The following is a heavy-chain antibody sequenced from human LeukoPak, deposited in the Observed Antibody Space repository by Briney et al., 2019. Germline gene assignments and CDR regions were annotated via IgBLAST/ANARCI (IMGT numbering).Heavy chain of an antibody. CDR1: GFTFTTYA. J-gene: IGHJ5*02. CDR2: ISGGGDST. D-gene: IGHD5-18*01. CDR3: AREGSYGQQQPYNWFDP. Sequence: PGGSLRLSCAASGFTFTTYAMSWVRQAPGKGLEWVSGISGGGDSTYYADSVKGRFTISRDNAKNTLYLQMNSLRAEDTAVYYCAREGSYGQQQPYNWFDPWGQGTLVTVSS. V-gene: IGHV3-23*01.